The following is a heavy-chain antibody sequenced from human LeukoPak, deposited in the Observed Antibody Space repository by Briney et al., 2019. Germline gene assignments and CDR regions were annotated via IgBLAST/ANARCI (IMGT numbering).Heavy chain of an antibody. D-gene: IGHD2-2*01. CDR2: ISYDGSNK. J-gene: IGHJ3*02. V-gene: IGHV3-30*04. Sequence: GRSLRLSCAASGFTFSSYAMHWVRQAPGKGLEWVAVISYDGSNKYYADSVKGRFTISRDNSKNTLYLQMNSLRAEDTAVYYCARTLGCSSTSCYPGAFDIGGQGTMVTVSS. CDR1: GFTFSSYA. CDR3: ARTLGCSSTSCYPGAFDI.